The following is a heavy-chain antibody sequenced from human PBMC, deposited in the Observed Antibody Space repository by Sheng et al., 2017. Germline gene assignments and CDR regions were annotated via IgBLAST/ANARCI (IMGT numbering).Heavy chain of an antibody. V-gene: IGHV1-2*02. CDR2: INPNSGDT. CDR1: GYTFTGYY. D-gene: IGHD3-10*01. CDR3: ARWFGEFRLGAFDI. J-gene: IGHJ3*02. Sequence: QVQLVQSGAEVKKPGASVKVSCKASGYTFTGYYIHWVRQAPGQGLEWMGWINPNSGDTNYAQKFQGRVTMTRDTSISTAYMELSRLRSDDTAVYYCARWFGEFRLGAFDIWGQGTMVTVSS.